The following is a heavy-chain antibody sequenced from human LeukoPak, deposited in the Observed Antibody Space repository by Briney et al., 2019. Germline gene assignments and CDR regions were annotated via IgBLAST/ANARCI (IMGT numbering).Heavy chain of an antibody. V-gene: IGHV4-34*01. CDR3: ARHIQLWLFDY. CDR2: INHSGST. CDR1: GGSFSGYY. Sequence: SETLSLTCAVYGGSFSGYYWSWIRQPPGKGLEWTGEINHSGSTNYNPSLKSRVTISVDTSKNQFSLKLSSVTAADTAVYYCARHIQLWLFDYWGQGTLVTVSS. J-gene: IGHJ4*02. D-gene: IGHD5-18*01.